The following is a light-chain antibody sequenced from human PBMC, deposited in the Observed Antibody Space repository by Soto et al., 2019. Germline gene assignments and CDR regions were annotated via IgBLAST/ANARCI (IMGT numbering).Light chain of an antibody. CDR2: AAS. CDR1: QSISSY. V-gene: IGKV1-39*01. CDR3: QQTYSLPPDIT. Sequence: DIQMTQSPSSLSASVGDRVTITCRASQSISSYLNWYQQKPGKAPILLIYAASSLQSGVPSRFSGSGSGTDFTLTISSLQPEDFATYYCQQTYSLPPDITFGQGTRLEIK. J-gene: IGKJ5*01.